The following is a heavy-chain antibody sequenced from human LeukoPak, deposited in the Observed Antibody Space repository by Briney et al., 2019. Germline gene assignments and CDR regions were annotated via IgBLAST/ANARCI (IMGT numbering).Heavy chain of an antibody. V-gene: IGHV4-59*01. J-gene: IGHJ4*02. Sequence: KPSETLSLTCTVSGGSTSSYYWSWIRQPPGKGLEWIGYIYYSGSTNYNPSLKSRVTISVDTSKNQFSLKLSSVTAADTAVYYCARTDYYDSSGYYSGRGQGTLVTVSS. CDR1: GGSTSSYY. CDR3: ARTDYYDSSGYYSG. CDR2: IYYSGST. D-gene: IGHD3-22*01.